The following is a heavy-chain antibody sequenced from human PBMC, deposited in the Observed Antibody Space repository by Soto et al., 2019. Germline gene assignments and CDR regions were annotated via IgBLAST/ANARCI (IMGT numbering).Heavy chain of an antibody. CDR2: IYYSGST. D-gene: IGHD3-10*01. CDR1: GGSVSSGSYY. J-gene: IGHJ4*02. CDR3: ARGFRGVIDY. Sequence: SETLSLTCTVSGGSVSSGSYYWSWIRQPPGKGLEWIGYIYYSGSTYYNPSLKSRVNISVDTSKNQFSLKLSSVTAADTAVYYCARGFRGVIDYWGQGTLVTVSS. V-gene: IGHV4-30-4*01.